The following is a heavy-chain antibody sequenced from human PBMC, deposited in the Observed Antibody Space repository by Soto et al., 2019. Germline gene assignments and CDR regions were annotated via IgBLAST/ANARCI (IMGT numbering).Heavy chain of an antibody. Sequence: QVQLVESGRGVVQPGRSLRLSCAASGFTFSSYGMHWVRQAPGKGLEWVAVISYDGSNKYYADSVKGRFTISRDNSKNTLYLQMNSLRAEDTAVYYCAKDFENCSSTSCMEGILTGYYDYWGQGTLVTVSS. V-gene: IGHV3-30*18. CDR2: ISYDGSNK. J-gene: IGHJ4*02. CDR3: AKDFENCSSTSCMEGILTGYYDY. CDR1: GFTFSSYG. D-gene: IGHD2-2*01.